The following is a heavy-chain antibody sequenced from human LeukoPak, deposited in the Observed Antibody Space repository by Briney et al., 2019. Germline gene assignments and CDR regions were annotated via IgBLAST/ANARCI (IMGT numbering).Heavy chain of an antibody. CDR1: GFTFSSYE. CDR2: VSSRGSTT. J-gene: IGHJ3*02. CDR3: ARERAWTKYISNWYGGDAFDI. V-gene: IGHV3-48*03. D-gene: IGHD6-13*01. Sequence: GGYLRLSCAASGFTFSSYEMNWVRQAPGKGLDWVSYVSSRGSTTYYADSVKGRFTISRDNAKNSLYLQMNSLRAEDTAVYYCARERAWTKYISNWYGGDAFDIRGQGTMVTVSS.